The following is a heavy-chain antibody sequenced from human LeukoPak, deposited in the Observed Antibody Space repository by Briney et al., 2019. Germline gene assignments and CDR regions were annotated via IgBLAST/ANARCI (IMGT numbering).Heavy chain of an antibody. J-gene: IGHJ6*02. CDR3: ARTGPPTILVGYYGMDV. CDR1: GGSISSGGYY. CDR2: IYYSGST. V-gene: IGHV4-31*03. D-gene: IGHD2-8*02. Sequence: PSETLSLTCTVSGGSISSGGYYWSWIRQHPGKGLEWIGYIYYSGSTYYNPSLKSRVTISVDTSKNQFSLKLSSVTAADTAVYYCARTGPPTILVGYYGMDVWGQGTTVTVSS.